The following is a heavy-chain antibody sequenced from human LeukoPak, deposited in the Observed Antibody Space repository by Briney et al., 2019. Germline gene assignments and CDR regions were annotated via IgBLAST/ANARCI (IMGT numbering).Heavy chain of an antibody. CDR3: ARDDGLLWFGELLPYPYAFGI. D-gene: IGHD3-10*01. CDR2: IYHSGST. J-gene: IGHJ3*02. V-gene: IGHV4-38-2*02. CDR1: SYSISSGYY. Sequence: SETLSLTCTVSSYSISSGYYWGWIRQPPGKGLEWIGSIYHSGSTYYNPSLKSRVTISVDTSKNQFSLKLSSVTAADTAMYYCARDDGLLWFGELLPYPYAFGIWGQGTMVTVSS.